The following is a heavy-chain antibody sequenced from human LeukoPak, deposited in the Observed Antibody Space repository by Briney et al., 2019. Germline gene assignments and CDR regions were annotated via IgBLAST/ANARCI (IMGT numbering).Heavy chain of an antibody. CDR3: ARDRSSGYYGSSDY. V-gene: IGHV3-48*02. J-gene: IGHJ4*02. Sequence: GGSLRLSCAASGFTFSSYSMNWVRQAPGKGLEWVSYISSSISTIYYADSVKGRFSIYRDNAKNSLYLQMDSLRDEDTAVYYCARDRSSGYYGSSDYWGQGTLVTVSS. CDR2: ISSSISTI. D-gene: IGHD3-22*01. CDR1: GFTFSSYS.